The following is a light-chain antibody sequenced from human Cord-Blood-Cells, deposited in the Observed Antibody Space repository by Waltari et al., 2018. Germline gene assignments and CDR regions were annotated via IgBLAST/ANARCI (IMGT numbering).Light chain of an antibody. J-gene: IGLJ2*01. Sequence: QSALTQPASVSGSPGQSITISCTGTSSDVGGYNYVSWYLQHPGKAPKLMIYEVRNRPSGVSNRFSGSKSGNTASLTISGLQAEDEADYCCSSYTSSSTLVVFGGGTKLTVL. V-gene: IGLV2-14*01. CDR1: SSDVGGYNY. CDR2: EVR. CDR3: SSYTSSSTLVV.